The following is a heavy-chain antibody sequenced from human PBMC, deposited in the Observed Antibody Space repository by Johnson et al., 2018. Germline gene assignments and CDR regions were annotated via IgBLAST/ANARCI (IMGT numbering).Heavy chain of an antibody. V-gene: IGHV5-51*01. CDR3: AGHPERYCSGGSCFLVHI. D-gene: IGHD2-15*01. Sequence: KQPGESLKISCKXSGYXFTXYWIGWVRQMPGKGLEWMGIIDPADSDTRYSPSFQGQVTLSADKSITTPYLQWSSLKASDTAMYYCAGHPERYCSGGSCFLVHIWGQGTMVTVSS. J-gene: IGHJ3*02. CDR2: IDPADSDT. CDR1: GYXFTXYW.